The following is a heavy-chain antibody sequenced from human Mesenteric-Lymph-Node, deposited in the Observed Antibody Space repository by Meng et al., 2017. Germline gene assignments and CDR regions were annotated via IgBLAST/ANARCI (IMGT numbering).Heavy chain of an antibody. D-gene: IGHD3-22*01. CDR3: ARAGRYYYDSSGYYYEGPYFDY. CDR2: IIPIFGTA. V-gene: IGHV1-69*13. Sequence: SVKVSCKASGGTFSSYAISWVRQAPGQGLEWMGGIIPIFGTANYAQKFQGRVTITADESTSTAYMGLSSLRSEDTAVYYCARAGRYYYDSSGYYYEGPYFDYWGQGTLVTVSS. CDR1: GGTFSSYA. J-gene: IGHJ4*02.